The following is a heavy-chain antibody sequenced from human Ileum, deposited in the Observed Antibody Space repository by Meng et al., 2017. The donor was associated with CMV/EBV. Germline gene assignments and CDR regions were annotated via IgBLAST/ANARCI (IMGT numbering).Heavy chain of an antibody. CDR3: AKGAPGYYYGMDV. V-gene: IGHV3-9*01. D-gene: IGHD6-13*01. CDR2: ITWSGGGI. CDR1: GFTFDDYG. Sequence: GGSLRLSCAASGFTFDDYGMHWVRQAPGKGLEWVSGITWSGGGIGYADSVKGRFTISRDNAKNPLYLQMNNLRDEDTALYYCAKGAPGYYYGMDVWGQGTTVTVSS. J-gene: IGHJ6*02.